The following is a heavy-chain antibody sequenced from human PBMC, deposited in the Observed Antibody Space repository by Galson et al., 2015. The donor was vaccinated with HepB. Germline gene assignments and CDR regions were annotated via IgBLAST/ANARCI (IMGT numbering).Heavy chain of an antibody. J-gene: IGHJ5*02. CDR3: ARGLYDFWSGPEPTYNWFDP. Sequence: SETLSLTCAVYGGSFSGYYWSWIRQPPGKGLEWIGEINHSGSTNYNPSLKSRVTISVDTSKNQFSLKLSSVTAADTAVYYCARGLYDFWSGPEPTYNWFDPWGQGTLVTVSS. D-gene: IGHD3-3*01. CDR2: INHSGST. CDR1: GGSFSGYY. V-gene: IGHV4-34*01.